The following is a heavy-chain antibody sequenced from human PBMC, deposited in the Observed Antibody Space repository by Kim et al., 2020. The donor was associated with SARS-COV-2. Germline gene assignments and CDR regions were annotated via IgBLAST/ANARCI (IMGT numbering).Heavy chain of an antibody. V-gene: IGHV3-7*01. Sequence: GGSLRLSCAASGFTFSSYWMSWVRQAPGKGLEWVANIKQDGSEKYYVDSVKGRFTISRDNAKNSLYLQMNSLRAEDTAVYYCARGGRRYCSGGSCYSGPFDYWGQGTLVTVSS. CDR2: IKQDGSEK. J-gene: IGHJ4*02. CDR1: GFTFSSYW. CDR3: ARGGRRYCSGGSCYSGPFDY. D-gene: IGHD2-15*01.